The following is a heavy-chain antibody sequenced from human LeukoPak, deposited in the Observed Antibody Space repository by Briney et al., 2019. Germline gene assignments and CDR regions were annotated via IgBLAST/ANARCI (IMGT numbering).Heavy chain of an antibody. CDR1: GYTSTGYY. J-gene: IGHJ4*02. V-gene: IGHV1-2*02. CDR2: INPNSGGT. D-gene: IGHD5-24*01. Sequence: GASVKVSCKASGYTSTGYYMHWVRQAPGQGLEWMGWINPNSGGTNYAQKFQGRVTMTRDTSISTAYMELSRLRSDDTAVYYCARDTGLMATTTNFDYWGQGTLVTVSS. CDR3: ARDTGLMATTTNFDY.